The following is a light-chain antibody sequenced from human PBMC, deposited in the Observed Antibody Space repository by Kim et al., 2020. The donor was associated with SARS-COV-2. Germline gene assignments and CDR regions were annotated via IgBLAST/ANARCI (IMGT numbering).Light chain of an antibody. CDR2: GKN. Sequence: VALGQKVRITCQGDSLRSYYATWYQQKPGQAPILLIYGKNNRPSGIPDRFSGSSSGNTASLTITGTQAGDEADYYCNSRDTNDIVLFGGGTQLTVL. CDR1: SLRSYY. J-gene: IGLJ2*01. CDR3: NSRDTNDIVL. V-gene: IGLV3-19*01.